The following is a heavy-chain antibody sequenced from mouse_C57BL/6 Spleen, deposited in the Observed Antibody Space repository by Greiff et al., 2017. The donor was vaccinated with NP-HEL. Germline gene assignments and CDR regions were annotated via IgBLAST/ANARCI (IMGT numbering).Heavy chain of an antibody. Sequence: QVQLQQSGAELARPGASVKLSCKASGYTFTSYGISWVKQRTGQGLEWIGEIYPRSGNTYYNEKFKGKATLTADKSSSTAYMELRSLTSEDSAVYFCAREATVVAYYFDYWGQGTTLTVSS. J-gene: IGHJ2*01. CDR3: AREATVVAYYFDY. D-gene: IGHD1-1*01. CDR2: IYPRSGNT. V-gene: IGHV1-81*01. CDR1: GYTFTSYG.